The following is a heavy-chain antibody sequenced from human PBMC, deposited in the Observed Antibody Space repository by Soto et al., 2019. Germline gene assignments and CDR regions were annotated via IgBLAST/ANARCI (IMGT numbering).Heavy chain of an antibody. J-gene: IGHJ4*02. CDR2: IYDGGTT. CDR3: ARGWYYFDF. V-gene: IGHV4-38-2*01. Sequence: SETLSLTCDVSVEPMTGGYYWGWIRQSPGKGLEWIGSIYDGGTTYYIPSLRSRLAISIDTSKNQFSLRLSSVTAADTALYYCARGWYYFDFWGQETLVTVSS. CDR1: VEPMTGGYY. D-gene: IGHD2-15*01.